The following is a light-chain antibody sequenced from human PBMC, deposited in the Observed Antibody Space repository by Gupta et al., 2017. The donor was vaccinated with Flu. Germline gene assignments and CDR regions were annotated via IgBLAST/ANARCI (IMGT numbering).Light chain of an antibody. V-gene: IGLV1-44*01. CDR3: AQWDDIRDGPV. Sequence: RVTISCSGTSSHSGSNTVSWYQQVPGAAPKVLIYKDNERPSGAAARFSGTKSGASASLFIDGLQAEDEAIYFCAQWDDIRDGPVFGGGTRVTVL. J-gene: IGLJ2*01. CDR2: KDN. CDR1: SSHSGSNT.